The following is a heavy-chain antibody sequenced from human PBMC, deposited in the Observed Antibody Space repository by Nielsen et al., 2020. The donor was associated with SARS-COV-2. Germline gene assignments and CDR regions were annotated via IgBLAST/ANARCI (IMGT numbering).Heavy chain of an antibody. CDR2: SFYSGST. D-gene: IGHD6-6*01. Sequence: SETLSLTCTVSGDSISNGGYYWSWIRHHPGTGLQRIGSSFYSGSTYYKPSLKSRVFMSVDTSENQFSLTLWFVNAADPAVYYCARVGRIEARIPWFDPWGQGTLVTVSA. V-gene: IGHV4-31*03. J-gene: IGHJ5*02. CDR3: ARVGRIEARIPWFDP. CDR1: GDSISNGGYY.